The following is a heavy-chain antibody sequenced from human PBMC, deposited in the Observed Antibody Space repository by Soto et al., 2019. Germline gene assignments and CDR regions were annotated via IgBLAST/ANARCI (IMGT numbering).Heavy chain of an antibody. CDR1: GGSISSGGYY. CDR2: IYYSGST. Sequence: QVQLQESGPGLVKPSQTLSLTCTVSGGSISSGGYYWSWIRQHPGKGLEWIGYIYYSGSTYYNPSLKSRVTISVDTSKNQFSLKLSSVTAADTAVYYCARGRGYCSSTSCYARGAFVIWGQGTMVTVSS. D-gene: IGHD2-2*01. V-gene: IGHV4-31*03. CDR3: ARGRGYCSSTSCYARGAFVI. J-gene: IGHJ3*02.